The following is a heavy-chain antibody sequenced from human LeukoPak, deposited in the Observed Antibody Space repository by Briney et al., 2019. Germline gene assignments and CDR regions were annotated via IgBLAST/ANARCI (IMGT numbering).Heavy chain of an antibody. J-gene: IGHJ3*02. D-gene: IGHD3-22*01. V-gene: IGHV4-59*01. Sequence: SETLSLTCTVSGGSISSYYWSWIRQPPGKGLEWIGYIYYSGSTNYNPSLKGRVTISVDTSKNQFSLKLSSVTAADTAVYYCARDEMILDAFDIWGQGTMVTVSS. CDR3: ARDEMILDAFDI. CDR2: IYYSGST. CDR1: GGSISSYY.